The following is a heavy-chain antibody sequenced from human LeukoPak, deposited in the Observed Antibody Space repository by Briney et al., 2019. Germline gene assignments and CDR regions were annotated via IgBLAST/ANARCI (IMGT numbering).Heavy chain of an antibody. CDR2: VSSSGSV. D-gene: IGHD1-1*01. CDR3: ARDLRQHDFFDY. J-gene: IGHJ4*02. V-gene: IGHV4-39*06. Sequence: PSETLSLTCAVSGGSIAIRNYYWPGIRQSPGRGREGLGSVSSSGSVYYTPSLTSRVTILVDTSKNQFALKLRCVTAADTAVCYCARDLRQHDFFDYWGRGTLATVSS. CDR1: GGSIAIRNYY.